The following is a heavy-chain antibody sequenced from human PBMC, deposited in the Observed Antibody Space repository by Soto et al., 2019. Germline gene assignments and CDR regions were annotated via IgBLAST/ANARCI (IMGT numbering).Heavy chain of an antibody. CDR3: ASGGGSGRGYYYYYYGMDV. CDR1: GGSISSGGYY. D-gene: IGHD3-10*01. Sequence: SETLSLTCTVSGGSISSGGYYWSWIRQHPGKGLEWIGYIYYSGSTYYNPSLKSRVTISVDTSKNQFSLKLSSVTAADTAVYYCASGGGSGRGYYYYYYGMDVWGQGTTVTVSS. V-gene: IGHV4-31*03. J-gene: IGHJ6*02. CDR2: IYYSGST.